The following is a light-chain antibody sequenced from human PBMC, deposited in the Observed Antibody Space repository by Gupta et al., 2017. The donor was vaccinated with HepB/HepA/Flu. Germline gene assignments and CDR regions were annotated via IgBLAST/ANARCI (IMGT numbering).Light chain of an antibody. CDR2: LAS. J-gene: IGKJ2*01. CDR1: QSLLHSDGDNY. V-gene: IGKV2-28*01. Sequence: IVRPPSPLSLPVTPGEPASISCRSSQSLLHSDGDNYLDWYLQKTGQSPHLLIYLASNRASGVPDRFSGSGSGTELTLNISSVEAEDFGVYYCMQANQLPKTFGEGTKLEIK. CDR3: MQANQLPKT.